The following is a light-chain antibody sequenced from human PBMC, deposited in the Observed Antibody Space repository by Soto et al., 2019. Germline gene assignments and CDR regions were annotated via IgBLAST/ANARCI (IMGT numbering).Light chain of an antibody. CDR3: MQALQSPPT. J-gene: IGKJ2*01. CDR2: LGS. V-gene: IGKV2-28*01. Sequence: DIVMTESPPSLPVTPGEAASISCRSSQSLLHSNGYNYLDWYLQKPGQSPQTLIYLGSYRASGVPDRFSGSVSGIQFTLKITGVEAEDVGVYYCMQALQSPPTFGQGTKLEI. CDR1: QSLLHSNGYNY.